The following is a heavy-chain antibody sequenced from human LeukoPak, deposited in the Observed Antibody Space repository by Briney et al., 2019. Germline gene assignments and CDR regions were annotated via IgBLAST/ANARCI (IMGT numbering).Heavy chain of an antibody. V-gene: IGHV1-2*04. J-gene: IGHJ3*02. CDR1: GYTFTGYY. CDR3: ATGRDYFGSGNNDALDI. Sequence: ASVKVSCKASGYTFTGYYMHWVRQAPGQGLEWLGWINPNSGGTNYAQKFQGWVTMTRDTSITTAYMELSRLRSDDTAVYYCATGRDYFGSGNNDALDIWGQGTMVTVSS. CDR2: INPNSGGT. D-gene: IGHD3-10*01.